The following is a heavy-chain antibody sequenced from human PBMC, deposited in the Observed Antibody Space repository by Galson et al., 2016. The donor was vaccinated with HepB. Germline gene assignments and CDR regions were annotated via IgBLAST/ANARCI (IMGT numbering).Heavy chain of an antibody. Sequence: ETLSLTCTVSGGSISSYYWSWIRQPPGKGLEWIGYIYYSGSTDYNPSLKSRVTISVDTSKNQFSLKLRSVSAADTAVYYCARVGTALIIGIEWFDPWGQGTLVTVSS. D-gene: IGHD5-18*01. CDR1: GGSISSYY. V-gene: IGHV4-59*12. CDR2: IYYSGST. CDR3: ARVGTALIIGIEWFDP. J-gene: IGHJ5*02.